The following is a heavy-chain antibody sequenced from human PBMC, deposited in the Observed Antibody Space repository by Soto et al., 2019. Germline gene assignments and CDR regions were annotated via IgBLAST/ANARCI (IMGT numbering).Heavy chain of an antibody. V-gene: IGHV1-46*03. J-gene: IGHJ4*02. Sequence: YMRWLRHYPGQGLEWMGIINPSGGSTSYAQKFQGRVTMTRDTSTSTVYMELSSLRSEDTAVYYCARETGIAAQGFDYWGQGTLVTVSS. CDR1: Y. CDR2: INPSGGST. CDR3: ARETGIAAQGFDY. D-gene: IGHD6-6*01.